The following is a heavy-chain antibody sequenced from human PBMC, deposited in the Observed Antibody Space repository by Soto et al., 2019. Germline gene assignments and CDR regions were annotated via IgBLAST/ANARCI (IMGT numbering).Heavy chain of an antibody. CDR2: ISSTTNYI. CDR1: GFTFTRYS. Sequence: EVQLVESGGGLVKPGGSLRLSCAASGFTFTRYSMNWVRRAPGKGLEWGSSISSTTNYIYYGDSMKGRFTISRDNAKNSLYLEMNVLRAEDTAVYYSARESEDLTSNFHYWGQGPLVTFSS. J-gene: IGHJ4*02. V-gene: IGHV3-21*01. CDR3: ARESEDLTSNFHY.